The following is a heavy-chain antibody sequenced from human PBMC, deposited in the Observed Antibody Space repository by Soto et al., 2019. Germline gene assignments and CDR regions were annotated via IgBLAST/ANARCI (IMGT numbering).Heavy chain of an antibody. Sequence: EVQLVESGGGLVQPVGSLRLSCAASGFTFSDHYMDWVRQAPGKGLEWVGRTRNKANSYTTEYAASVKGRFTISRDDSKNSLYLQMNSLKTEDTAVYYCARESQERVVPAAMPWYYYYMDVWGKGTTVTVSS. CDR2: TRNKANSYTT. J-gene: IGHJ6*03. D-gene: IGHD2-2*01. CDR1: GFTFSDHY. V-gene: IGHV3-72*01. CDR3: ARESQERVVPAAMPWYYYYMDV.